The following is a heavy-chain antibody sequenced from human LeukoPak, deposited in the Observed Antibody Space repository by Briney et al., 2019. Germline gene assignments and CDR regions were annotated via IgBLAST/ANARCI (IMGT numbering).Heavy chain of an antibody. V-gene: IGHV3-33*06. CDR3: AKDPVPYYYDSSGHAFDY. CDR2: IWYDGSNK. CDR1: GFTFSSYG. J-gene: IGHJ4*02. D-gene: IGHD3-22*01. Sequence: GRSLRLSCAASGFTFSSYGMHWVRQAPGKGLEWVAVIWYDGSNKYYADSVKGRFTISRDNSKNTLYLQMNSLRAEDTAVYYCAKDPVPYYYDSSGHAFDYWGQGTLVTVSS.